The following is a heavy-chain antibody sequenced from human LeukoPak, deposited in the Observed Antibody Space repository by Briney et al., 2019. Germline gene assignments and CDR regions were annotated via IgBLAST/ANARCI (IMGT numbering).Heavy chain of an antibody. V-gene: IGHV3-30-3*01. CDR3: ARDPLYNWNGGHFDY. CDR1: GFTFSSYA. CDR2: ISYDGSNK. D-gene: IGHD1-1*01. Sequence: GGSLRLSCAASGFTFSSYAIHWVRQAPGKGLEWVAVISYDGSNKYYADSVKGRFTISRDNSKNTLYLQMNSLRAEDTAVYYCARDPLYNWNGGHFDYWGQGTLVTVSS. J-gene: IGHJ4*02.